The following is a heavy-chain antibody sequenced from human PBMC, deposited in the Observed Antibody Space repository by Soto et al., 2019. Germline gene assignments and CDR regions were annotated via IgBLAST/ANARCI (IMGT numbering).Heavy chain of an antibody. D-gene: IGHD3-22*01. Sequence: ASVKVSCKASGYTFASYYMHWGRQAPGQGLEWMGIINPSGGSTSYAQKFQGRVTMTRDTSTSTVYMELSSLRSEDTAVYYCARGPPMNWYFDLWGRGTLVTVSS. CDR1: GYTFASYY. CDR3: ARGPPMNWYFDL. V-gene: IGHV1-46*01. CDR2: INPSGGST. J-gene: IGHJ2*01.